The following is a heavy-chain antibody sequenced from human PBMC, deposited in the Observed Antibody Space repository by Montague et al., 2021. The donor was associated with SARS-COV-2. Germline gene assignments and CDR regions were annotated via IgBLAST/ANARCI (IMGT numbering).Heavy chain of an antibody. Sequence: CAISGDSVSSNIAAWNWNRQSPSRGLEWLGRTYYRSKWYNDYEVSVSSRITSSPDTSEHQFSLQLNSVTPEDTAVYYCTQERGPGRTTWHYFDYWGQGTLVTVSS. CDR1: GDSVSSNIAA. J-gene: IGHJ4*02. CDR3: TQERGPGRTTWHYFDY. V-gene: IGHV6-1*01. CDR2: TYYRSKWYN. D-gene: IGHD1-14*01.